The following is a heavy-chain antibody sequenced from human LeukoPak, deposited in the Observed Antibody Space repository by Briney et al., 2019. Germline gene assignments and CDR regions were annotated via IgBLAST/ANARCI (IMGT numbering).Heavy chain of an antibody. J-gene: IGHJ5*01. V-gene: IGHV3-23*01. Sequence: GGSLRLSCQASGFTFYMYAMSWVRQAPGKGLEWVASMCGTAGCTFYPDSVKGRFTISSDNSKNVLYLRMNSLTAEDTAIYYCAKDRPNFHENSGHYYRRDGDSWGQGTLVTVSS. CDR1: GFTFYMYA. CDR2: MCGTAGCT. D-gene: IGHD3-22*01. CDR3: AKDRPNFHENSGHYYRRDGDS.